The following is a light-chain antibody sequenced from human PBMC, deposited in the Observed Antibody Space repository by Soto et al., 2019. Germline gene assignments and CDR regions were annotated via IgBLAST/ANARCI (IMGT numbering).Light chain of an antibody. CDR3: SSYTSSNTLL. CDR2: EVS. V-gene: IGLV2-14*01. CDR1: SSDVGGYNY. Sequence: QSVLTQPASVSGSPGQSITISCTGTSSDVGGYNYVSWYQQHPGKAPKLMIYEVSNRPSGVSNRFSGSKSGNTASLTISGLQTEDEADYYCSSYTSSNTLLFGGGTKVTVL. J-gene: IGLJ2*01.